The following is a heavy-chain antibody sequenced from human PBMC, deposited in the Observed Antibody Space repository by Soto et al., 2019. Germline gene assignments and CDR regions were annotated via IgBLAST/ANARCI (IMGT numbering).Heavy chain of an antibody. CDR2: TYYRSKWYN. D-gene: IGHD2-2*02. J-gene: IGHJ6*02. CDR1: GDSVSSNSAA. V-gene: IGHV6-1*01. Sequence: TLSLTCAISGDSVSSNSAAWNWIRQSPSRGLEWLGRTYYRSKWYNAYAGSVKSRITINPDTSKNQFSLQLNSVTPEDTAVYYCARGRYCSSTRRYTRDYYYGMDVWGQGTTVTV. CDR3: ARGRYCSSTRRYTRDYYYGMDV.